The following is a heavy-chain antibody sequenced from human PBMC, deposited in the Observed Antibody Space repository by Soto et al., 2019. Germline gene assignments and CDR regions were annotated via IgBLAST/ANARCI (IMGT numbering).Heavy chain of an antibody. CDR1: GFTFSSYA. CDR2: ISGSGGST. V-gene: IGHV3-23*01. D-gene: IGHD3-22*01. CDR3: AKVQNYYDSSGPLDY. J-gene: IGHJ4*02. Sequence: GSLRLSCAASGFTFSSYAMSWVRQAPGEGLEWVSAISGSGGSTYYADSVKGRFTISRDNSKNTLYLQMNSLRAEDTAVYYCAKVQNYYDSSGPLDYWGQGTLVTVSS.